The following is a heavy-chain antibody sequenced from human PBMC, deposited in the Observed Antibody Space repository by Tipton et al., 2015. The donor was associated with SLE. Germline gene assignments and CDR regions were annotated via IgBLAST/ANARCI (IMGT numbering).Heavy chain of an antibody. V-gene: IGHV4-39*01. Sequence: TLSLTCTVSGASVSSSDYYWGWIRQSPGKGLECIGTIYHSGSPHYNPSLKSRVTISVDTSKNQFSLRLSSVTAADTAVYYCARLGELRFLEWFPRYFDYWGQGTLVTVSS. CDR3: ARLGELRFLEWFPRYFDY. J-gene: IGHJ4*02. CDR2: IYHSGSP. CDR1: GASVSSSDYY. D-gene: IGHD3-3*01.